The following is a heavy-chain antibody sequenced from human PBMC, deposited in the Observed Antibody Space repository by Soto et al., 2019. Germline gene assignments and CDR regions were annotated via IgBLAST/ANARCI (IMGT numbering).Heavy chain of an antibody. J-gene: IGHJ4*02. CDR2: IHYSGRT. Sequence: SETLSLTCTVSGGSIISSTYYWGWIRQPPGKGLEWIGSIHYSGRTYYKPSLKSRVKISVDTSKKQLSLKLNSVTAADTAVFYCARLYSGTRPPDYWGQGTLVTVSS. D-gene: IGHD1-7*01. V-gene: IGHV4-39*01. CDR1: GGSIISSTYY. CDR3: ARLYSGTRPPDY.